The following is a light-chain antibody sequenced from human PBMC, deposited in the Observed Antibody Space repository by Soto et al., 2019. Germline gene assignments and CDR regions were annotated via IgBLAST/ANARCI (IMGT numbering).Light chain of an antibody. CDR3: QKCNGGPFT. V-gene: IGKV1-39*01. Sequence: DVQMPQSPSSLAASIGDRVTLTCRASQNIAEFLNWYQVKSDKGPKLLIYGTSTLQSGVPSRFSGGGSGTEFTLTINSLQPEDVGVYFCQKCNGGPFTCVPGTTVDVK. CDR1: QNIAEF. J-gene: IGKJ3*01. CDR2: GTS.